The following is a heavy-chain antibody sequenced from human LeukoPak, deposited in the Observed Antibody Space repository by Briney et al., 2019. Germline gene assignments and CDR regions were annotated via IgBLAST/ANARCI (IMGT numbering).Heavy chain of an antibody. D-gene: IGHD4-17*01. CDR2: IYHSGST. CDR1: GGSFSGYY. J-gene: IGHJ5*02. CDR3: ARGGDYGDGNWFDP. Sequence: PSETLSLTCAVYGGSFSGYYWSWIRQPPGKGLEWIGEIYHSGSTNYNPSLKSRVTISVDKSKNQFSLNMRSVTAADTAVYYCARGGDYGDGNWFDPWGQGTLVTVSS. V-gene: IGHV4-34*01.